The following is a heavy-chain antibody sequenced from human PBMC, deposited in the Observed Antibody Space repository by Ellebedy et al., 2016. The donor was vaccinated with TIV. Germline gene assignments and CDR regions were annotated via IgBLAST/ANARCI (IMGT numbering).Heavy chain of an antibody. CDR1: GFTFTAYA. CDR2: IRNDGGST. Sequence: GGSLRLSXSASGFTFTAYAMHWVRQAPGKGLYYASGIRNDGGSTYYADSVKGRFTISRDNSKNTLYLQMTSLRPEDTAVYYCVKDRTTVTPYYFDYWGRGTQVTVSS. V-gene: IGHV3-64D*06. CDR3: VKDRTTVTPYYFDY. J-gene: IGHJ4*02. D-gene: IGHD4-17*01.